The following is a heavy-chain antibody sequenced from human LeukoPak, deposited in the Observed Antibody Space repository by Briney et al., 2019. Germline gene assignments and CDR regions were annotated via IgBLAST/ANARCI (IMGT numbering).Heavy chain of an antibody. D-gene: IGHD4-17*01. CDR1: GGSISSYY. J-gene: IGHJ4*02. CDR2: IYYSGGT. Sequence: SETLSLTCTVSGGSISSYYWSWIRQPPGKGLEWIGYIYYSGGTNYNPSLKSRVTISVDTSKNQFSLKLSSVTAADTAVYYCATYGDFVFDYWGQGTLVTVSS. V-gene: IGHV4-59*01. CDR3: ATYGDFVFDY.